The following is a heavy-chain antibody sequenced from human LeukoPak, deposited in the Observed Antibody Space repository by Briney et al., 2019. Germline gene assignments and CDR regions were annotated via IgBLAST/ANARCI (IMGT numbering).Heavy chain of an antibody. J-gene: IGHJ4*02. V-gene: IGHV5-51*01. CDR1: GYSFTSYW. D-gene: IGHD2-15*01. CDR3: ARHESLDCSGGSCYSADY. CDR2: IYPGDSDT. Sequence: GESLKISCKGSGYSFTSYWIGWVRQMPGKGLEWMGIIYPGDSDTRYSPSFQGQVTISADKSIRTAYLQWSSLKASDTAMYYCARHESLDCSGGSCYSADYWGQGTLVTVSS.